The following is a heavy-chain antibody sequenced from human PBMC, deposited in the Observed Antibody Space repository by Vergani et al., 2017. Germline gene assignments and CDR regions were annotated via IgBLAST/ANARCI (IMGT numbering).Heavy chain of an antibody. J-gene: IGHJ4*02. CDR1: GFPLSDYY. CDR2: ISLTGNII. D-gene: IGHD4-17*01. Sequence: QVQLVESGGGLVKPGGSLRLSCAASGFPLSDYYMSWIRQAPGKGLEWVSHISLTGNIIHYADSVKGRFTISRDNTKNSLYLQMNSLRAEDTAVYYCARDRRTTVTTKPFDYWGQGTLVTVSS. V-gene: IGHV3-11*04. CDR3: ARDRRTTVTTKPFDY.